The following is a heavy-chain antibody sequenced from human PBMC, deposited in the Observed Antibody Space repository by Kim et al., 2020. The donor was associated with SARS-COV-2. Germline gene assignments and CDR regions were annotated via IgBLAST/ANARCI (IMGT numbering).Heavy chain of an antibody. CDR3: ARLPPPGYSSGLDY. CDR1: GGSISSSSYY. D-gene: IGHD6-19*01. Sequence: SETLSLTCTVSGGSISSSSYYWGWIRQPPGKGLEWIGSIYYSGSTYYNPSLKSRVTISVDTSKNQFSLKLSSVTAADTAVYYCARLPPPGYSSGLDYWGQGTLVTVSS. V-gene: IGHV4-39*01. J-gene: IGHJ4*02. CDR2: IYYSGST.